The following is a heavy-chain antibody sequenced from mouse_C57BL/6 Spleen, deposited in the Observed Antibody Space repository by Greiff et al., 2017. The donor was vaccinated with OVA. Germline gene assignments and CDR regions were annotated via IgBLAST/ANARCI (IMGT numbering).Heavy chain of an antibody. D-gene: IGHD1-1*01. CDR2: IYPGDGDT. J-gene: IGHJ4*01. CDR3: ARSGDYGSSYEMDD. V-gene: IGHV1-82*01. Sequence: QVQLQQSGPELVKPGASVKISCKASGYAFSSSWMNWVKQRPGKGLEWIGRIYPGDGDTNYNGKFKGKATLTADKSSSTAYMQLSSLTSEDSAVYVCARSGDYGSSYEMDDWGQGTSVTVSS. CDR1: GYAFSSSW.